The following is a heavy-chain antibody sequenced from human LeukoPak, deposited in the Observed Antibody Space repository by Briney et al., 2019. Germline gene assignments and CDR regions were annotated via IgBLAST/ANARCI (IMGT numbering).Heavy chain of an antibody. V-gene: IGHV4-39*07. CDR2: FHGGSP. Sequence: SETLSLTCSVSGGSITDNNYYWTWIRQPPGKGLEEIGSFHGGSPYYNPSLKSRVTLSLATSENQFSLNLNSVTAADTAVYYCARGGRGSTYGYPDYWGQGTLVTVSS. CDR3: ARGGRGSTYGYPDY. CDR1: GGSITDNNYY. D-gene: IGHD5-18*01. J-gene: IGHJ4*02.